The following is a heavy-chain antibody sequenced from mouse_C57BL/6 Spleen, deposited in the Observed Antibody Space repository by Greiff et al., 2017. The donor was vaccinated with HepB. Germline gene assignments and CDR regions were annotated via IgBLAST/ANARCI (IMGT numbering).Heavy chain of an antibody. CDR3: ARHKIGDYDGDWYFDV. CDR2: FYPGSGSI. CDR1: GYTFTEYT. V-gene: IGHV1-62-2*01. J-gene: IGHJ1*03. Sequence: VQLQQSGAELVKPGASVKLYCKASGYTFTEYTIHWVKQRSGQGLEWIGWFYPGSGSIKYNEKFKDKATLTADKSSSTVYMELSRLTSEDSAVYFCARHKIGDYDGDWYFDVWGTGTTVTVSS. D-gene: IGHD2-4*01.